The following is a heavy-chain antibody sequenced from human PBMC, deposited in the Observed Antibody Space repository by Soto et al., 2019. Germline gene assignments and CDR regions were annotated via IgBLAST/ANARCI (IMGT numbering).Heavy chain of an antibody. CDR3: ARLHSHGTYGMDV. J-gene: IGHJ6*02. Sequence: QMHLVQSGAEVKKPGSSVKVSCKASGGSFTYTLSWVRQAPGQGLEWMGGIIPIFGTTNYAQKFQGRITMTADDSTKTAYMELSTLRSEDTAVYYCARLHSHGTYGMDVWGQGTTVTVSS. CDR2: IIPIFGTT. V-gene: IGHV1-69*01. D-gene: IGHD5-18*01. CDR1: GGSFTYT.